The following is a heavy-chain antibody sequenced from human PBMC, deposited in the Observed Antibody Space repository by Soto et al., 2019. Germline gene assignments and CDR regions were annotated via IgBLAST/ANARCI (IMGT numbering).Heavy chain of an antibody. V-gene: IGHV4-4*07. CDR2: IYTSGST. J-gene: IGHJ6*02. Sequence: SETLSLTCTVSGGSISSYYWSWIRQPAGKGLEWIGRIYTSGSTNYNPSLKSRVTMSVDTSKNQFSLKLSSVTAADTPVYYCAREGSGYYYYYYGMDVWGQGTTVTVSS. D-gene: IGHD3-10*01. CDR3: AREGSGYYYYYYGMDV. CDR1: GGSISSYY.